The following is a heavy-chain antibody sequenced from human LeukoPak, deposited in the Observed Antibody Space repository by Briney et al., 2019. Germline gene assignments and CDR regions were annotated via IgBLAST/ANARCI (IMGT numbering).Heavy chain of an antibody. V-gene: IGHV3-33*08. Sequence: GGSLRLSCAASGFNVGSKCMSWVRQAPGKGLEWVAVIWYDGSNEYYADSVQGRFTISRDNSKNTLYLQMNRLRAEDTAVYYCARDIYSKYLDYWGQGNLVTVSS. CDR1: GFNVGSKC. CDR3: ARDIYSKYLDY. J-gene: IGHJ4*02. CDR2: IWYDGSNE. D-gene: IGHD4-11*01.